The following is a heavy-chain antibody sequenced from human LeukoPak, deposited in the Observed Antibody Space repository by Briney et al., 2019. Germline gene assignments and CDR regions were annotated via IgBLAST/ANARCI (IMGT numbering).Heavy chain of an antibody. J-gene: IGHJ4*02. D-gene: IGHD6-19*01. V-gene: IGHV1-46*01. CDR2: INPSGGST. CDR3: ARVAEKSSSGWYSYYFDY. CDR1: GYTFTSYY. Sequence: ASVKVSCKASGYTFTSYYMHWVRQAPGQGLEWMGIINPSGGSTSYAQKFQGRVTMTRDMSTSTVYMELSSLRSEDTAVYYCARVAEKSSSGWYSYYFDYWGQGTLVTVSS.